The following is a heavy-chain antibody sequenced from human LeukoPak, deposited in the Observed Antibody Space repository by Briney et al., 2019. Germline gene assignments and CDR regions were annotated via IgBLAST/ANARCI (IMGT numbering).Heavy chain of an antibody. CDR2: IYHTGTT. CDR3: ARRLPGYYYYMDV. V-gene: IGHV4-39*07. CDR1: GVSIGSTAYF. Sequence: SETLSLTCNVSGVSIGSTAYFWGWLRQPPGKKVEYIGGIYHTGTTYYNPSLKSRVTMSVDTSKNQFSLKLDSVTAADTAVYYCARRLPGYYYYMDVWGQGTTVTVSS. J-gene: IGHJ6*02. D-gene: IGHD3-22*01.